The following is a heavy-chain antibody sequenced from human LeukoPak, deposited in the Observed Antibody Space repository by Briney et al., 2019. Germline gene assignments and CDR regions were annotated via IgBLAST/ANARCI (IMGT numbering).Heavy chain of an antibody. J-gene: IGHJ4*02. CDR1: GFTFSSYA. V-gene: IGHV3-23*01. D-gene: IGHD3-10*01. CDR2: ISGSGGST. CDR3: ARDVVLGSGSCAS. Sequence: GGSLRLSCAASGFTFSSYAMSWVRQAPGKGLEWVSAISGSGGSTYYADSVKGRFTISRDNSKDTLFLQMNSLRAEDTAVYFCARDVVLGSGSCASWGQGTLVTVSS.